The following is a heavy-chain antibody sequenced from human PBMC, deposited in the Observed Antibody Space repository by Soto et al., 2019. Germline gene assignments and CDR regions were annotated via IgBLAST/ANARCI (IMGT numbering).Heavy chain of an antibody. V-gene: IGHV1-18*01. CDR3: ARGVGSGWSGTYYPYYVDV. J-gene: IGHJ6*03. D-gene: IGHD6-13*01. Sequence: ASVKVSCKASGYTFTTYGIIWVRQAPGQGLEWMGWITANNGNNGNTNYEAKVQGRLTMTTDTSTSTAYMELRSLTSDDTAVYYCARGVGSGWSGTYYPYYVDVWGEGTTVTVSS. CDR1: GYTFTTYG. CDR2: ITANNGNNGNT.